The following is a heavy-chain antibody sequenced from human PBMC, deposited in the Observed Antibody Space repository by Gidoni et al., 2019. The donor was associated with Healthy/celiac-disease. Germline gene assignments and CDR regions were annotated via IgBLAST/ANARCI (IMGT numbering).Heavy chain of an antibody. D-gene: IGHD5-18*01. CDR1: GFTFSSYS. J-gene: IGHJ4*02. CDR2: ISSSSSYI. CDR3: ARDRDTAMVSFDY. Sequence: EVQLVESGGGLVKPGGSLRLSCAASGFTFSSYSMNWVRQAPGKGLECVSSISSSSSYIYYADSVKGRFTISRDNAKNSLYLQMNSLRAEDTAVYYCARDRDTAMVSFDYWGQGTLVTVSS. V-gene: IGHV3-21*01.